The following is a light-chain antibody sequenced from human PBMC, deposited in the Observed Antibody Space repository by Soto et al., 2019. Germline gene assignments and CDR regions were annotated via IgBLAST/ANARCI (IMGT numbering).Light chain of an antibody. V-gene: IGKV1-27*01. J-gene: IGKJ2*01. CDR3: QKYNSAPYT. CDR1: QGINNY. CDR2: AAS. Sequence: DIQMTQSPPSLSVSVGDRVAITCRASQGINNYLAWYQQKPGKVPKLLIFAASTLRSGVPSRFSGSGSGTDFTLTISSLQPDDVATYYCQKYNSAPYTFGQGTKLDIK.